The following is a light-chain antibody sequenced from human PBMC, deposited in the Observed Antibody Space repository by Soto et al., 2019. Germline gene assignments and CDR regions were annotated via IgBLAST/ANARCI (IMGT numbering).Light chain of an antibody. J-gene: IGKJ1*01. V-gene: IGKV3-15*01. CDR2: AAS. CDR1: ESVTSS. Sequence: EIVMTQSPATLSVSPGDRATLSCRASESVTSSLAWYQQKPGQPPRLLIYAASTRATDVPARFSGGGSETAFTLTISSLQSEDFAVYFCQQYNIWPLWTSGQGTKVEIK. CDR3: QQYNIWPLWT.